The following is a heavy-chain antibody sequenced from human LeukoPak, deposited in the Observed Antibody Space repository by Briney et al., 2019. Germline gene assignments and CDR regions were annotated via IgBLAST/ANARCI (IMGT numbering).Heavy chain of an antibody. CDR1: GGSISGYY. Sequence: SETLSLTYSVSGGSISGYYWSWIRQPAGKGLEWIGRIYSSGSTNYNPSLKSRVTMSVDTSKKQFSLKLSSVTAADTALYYCARDYDYWGQGTLVTVSS. CDR2: IYSSGST. J-gene: IGHJ4*02. CDR3: ARDYDY. V-gene: IGHV4-4*07.